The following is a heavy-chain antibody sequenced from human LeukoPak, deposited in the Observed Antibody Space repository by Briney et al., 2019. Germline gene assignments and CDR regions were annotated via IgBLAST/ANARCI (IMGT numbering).Heavy chain of an antibody. CDR2: ISWNSGSI. V-gene: IGHV3-9*01. D-gene: IGHD5-24*01. Sequence: GGSLRLSCAASGFTFDDYAMHWVRQAPGKGLEWVSGISWNSGSIGYADSVKGRFTISRDNAKNSLYLQMNSLRAEDTAVYYCARDGYNLWGQGTLVTVSS. J-gene: IGHJ4*02. CDR3: ARDGYNL. CDR1: GFTFDDYA.